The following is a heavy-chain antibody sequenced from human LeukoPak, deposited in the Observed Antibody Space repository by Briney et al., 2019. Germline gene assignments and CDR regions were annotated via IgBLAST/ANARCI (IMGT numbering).Heavy chain of an antibody. Sequence: SSETLSLTCTVSGGSISSRSYYWGWIRQPPEKGLEWIGSFYYSGSSYYNPSLKSRVTTAVDTSKNQFSLKLSSVTAADTAVYYWARHRTISRDDTFDIWGQGTMVTVSS. CDR3: ARHRTISRDDTFDI. CDR1: GGSISSRSYY. V-gene: IGHV4-39*01. D-gene: IGHD3-3*01. J-gene: IGHJ3*02. CDR2: FYYSGSS.